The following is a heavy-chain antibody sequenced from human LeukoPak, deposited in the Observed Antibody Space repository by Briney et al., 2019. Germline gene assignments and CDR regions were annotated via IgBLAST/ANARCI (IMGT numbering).Heavy chain of an antibody. D-gene: IGHD1-26*01. CDR2: ISAYNGNT. CDR1: GYTFTSYG. Sequence: ASVKVSCKASGYTFTSYGISWVRQAPVQGLEWMGWISAYNGNTNYAQKFQGRVTMTRDMSTSTDYMELSSLRSEDTSIYYCARDNSVGDNAWWFDPWGQGTLVTVSS. CDR3: ARDNSVGDNAWWFDP. J-gene: IGHJ5*02. V-gene: IGHV1-18*01.